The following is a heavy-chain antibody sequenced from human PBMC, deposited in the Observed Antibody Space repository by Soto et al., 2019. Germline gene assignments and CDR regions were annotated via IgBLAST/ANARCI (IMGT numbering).Heavy chain of an antibody. Sequence: QVQLVQSGAEVKKPGSSVKVSCKASGGTFSSYAISWVRQAPGQGLEWMGGIIPIFGTANYAQKFQGRVTITADESTSTAYMELGSLRSEDTAVYYCAVALDIVVVVAATRGYWFDPWGQGTLVTVSS. CDR2: IIPIFGTA. V-gene: IGHV1-69*01. D-gene: IGHD2-15*01. J-gene: IGHJ5*02. CDR3: AVALDIVVVVAATRGYWFDP. CDR1: GGTFSSYA.